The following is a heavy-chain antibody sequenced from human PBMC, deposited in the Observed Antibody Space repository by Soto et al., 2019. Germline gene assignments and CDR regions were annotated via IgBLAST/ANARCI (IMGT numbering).Heavy chain of an antibody. Sequence: EVQLLESGGGLVQPGGSLRLSCAASGFTFSSYAMSWVRQAPGKGLEWVSAISGSGGSTYYADSVKGRFTISRANSKNTLYLQMNSLRAEDTAVYYCAKEPYDYVWGSYRNNGGGMDVWGQGTTVTVSS. CDR1: GFTFSSYA. CDR3: AKEPYDYVWGSYRNNGGGMDV. J-gene: IGHJ6*02. V-gene: IGHV3-23*01. CDR2: ISGSGGST. D-gene: IGHD3-16*02.